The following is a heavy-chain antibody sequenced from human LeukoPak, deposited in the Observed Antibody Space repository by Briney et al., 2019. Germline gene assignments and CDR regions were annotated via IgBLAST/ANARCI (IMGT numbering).Heavy chain of an antibody. CDR2: ISAGGGST. Sequence: GSLRLSXAASGFXFSNHGMNWVRQAPGKGLEWVSTISAGGGSTYYADSVKGRFTVSRDNSKNTLYLQMSSLRAEDTAVYYCASGDPCSGGICYGLGYWGQGTLVTVSS. D-gene: IGHD2-15*01. J-gene: IGHJ4*02. V-gene: IGHV3-23*01. CDR3: ASGDPCSGGICYGLGY. CDR1: GFXFSNHG.